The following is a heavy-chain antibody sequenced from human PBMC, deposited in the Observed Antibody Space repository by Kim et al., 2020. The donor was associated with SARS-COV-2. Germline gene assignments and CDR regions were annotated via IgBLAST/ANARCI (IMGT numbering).Heavy chain of an antibody. CDR2: IYYSGST. CDR3: ARHVVVEGGWPYGMDV. D-gene: IGHD6-19*01. Sequence: SETLSLTCTVSGGSISSSSYYWGWIRQPPGKGLEWIGSIYYSGSTYYNPSLKSRVTISVDTSKNQFSLKLSSVTAADTAVYYCARHVVVEGGWPYGMDV. V-gene: IGHV4-39*01. J-gene: IGHJ6*01. CDR1: GGSISSSSYY.